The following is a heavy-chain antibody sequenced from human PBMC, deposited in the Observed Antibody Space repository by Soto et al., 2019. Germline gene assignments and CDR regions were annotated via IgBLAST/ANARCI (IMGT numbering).Heavy chain of an antibody. D-gene: IGHD1-26*01. CDR1: GYTLNSYA. J-gene: IGHJ5*02. CDR2: INAGNGNT. V-gene: IGHV1-3*01. Sequence: ASVKVSCKASGYTLNSYAMHWVCQAPGQRLEWMGWINAGNGNTKYSQKFQGRVTITRDTSASTAYMELSSLRSEDTAVYYCARDEISGSYYRWGQGTLVTVSS. CDR3: ARDEISGSYYR.